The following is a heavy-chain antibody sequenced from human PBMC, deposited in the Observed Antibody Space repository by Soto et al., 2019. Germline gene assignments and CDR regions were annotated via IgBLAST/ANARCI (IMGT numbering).Heavy chain of an antibody. CDR1: GFTFSSYA. V-gene: IGHV3-30-3*01. J-gene: IGHJ4*02. CDR3: ARDGLVVAATLFRIQLWFLPDY. CDR2: ISYDGSNK. D-gene: IGHD2-15*01. Sequence: QVQLVESGGGVVQPGRSLRLSCAASGFTFSSYAMHWVRQAPGKGLEWVAVISYDGSNKYYADSVKGRFTISRDNSKNTLYLQMNSLRAEDTAVYYCARDGLVVAATLFRIQLWFLPDYWGQGTLVTVSS.